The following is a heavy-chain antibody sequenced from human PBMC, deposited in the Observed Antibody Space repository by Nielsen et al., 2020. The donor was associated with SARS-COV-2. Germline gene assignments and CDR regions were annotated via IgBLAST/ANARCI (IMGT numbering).Heavy chain of an antibody. Sequence: GGSLRLSCAASGFNFSSYAMNWVRQAPGKGLEWVAVISYDGSNQHYADAVKGRFTISRDNSKNTLYLQMNSLRAEDTAVYYCAKVPDYGDYGLGAFDIWGQGTMVTVSS. CDR2: ISYDGSNQ. J-gene: IGHJ3*02. CDR3: AKVPDYGDYGLGAFDI. V-gene: IGHV3-30*04. D-gene: IGHD4-17*01. CDR1: GFNFSSYA.